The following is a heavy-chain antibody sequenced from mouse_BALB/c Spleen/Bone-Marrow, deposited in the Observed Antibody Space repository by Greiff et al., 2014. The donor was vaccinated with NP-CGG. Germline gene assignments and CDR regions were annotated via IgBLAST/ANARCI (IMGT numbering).Heavy chain of an antibody. J-gene: IGHJ4*01. CDR1: GYTFTDNW. V-gene: IGHV1-69*01. CDR3: ARGGHDFSLDY. CDR2: IDTSDSYT. Sequence: VQLQQSGAELGMPGASVKMSCKASGYTFTDNWIYWVKQRPGQGLEWIGAIDTSDSYTNYNQKFMGKASLTVDASSSTAYMQVSGLTSDDSAVYYCARGGHDFSLDYWGQGTSVTVSS. D-gene: IGHD2-4*01.